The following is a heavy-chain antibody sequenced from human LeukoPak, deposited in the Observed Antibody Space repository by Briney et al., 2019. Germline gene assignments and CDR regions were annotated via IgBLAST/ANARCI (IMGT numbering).Heavy chain of an antibody. D-gene: IGHD2-2*01. Sequence: SETLSLTCAVYGGSFSGYYWSWIRQPPGKGLEWIGEINHSGSTNYNPPLKSRVTISVDTSKNQFSLKLSSVTAADTAVYYCARGRPNLYCSSTSCYHYYYYGMDVWGQGTTVTVSS. CDR1: GGSFSGYY. J-gene: IGHJ6*02. CDR3: ARGRPNLYCSSTSCYHYYYYGMDV. CDR2: INHSGST. V-gene: IGHV4-34*01.